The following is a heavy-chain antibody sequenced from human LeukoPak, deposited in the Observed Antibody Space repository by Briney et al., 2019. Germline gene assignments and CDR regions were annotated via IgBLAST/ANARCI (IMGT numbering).Heavy chain of an antibody. Sequence: GGSLRLSCAASGFTFSSYAMHWVRQAPGKGLEWVAVISYDGSNKYYADSVKGRFTISRDNSKNTLYLQMNSLRAEDTAVYYCARDGFSSSWSTHYYYYYYGMDVWGQGTTVTVSS. CDR1: GFTFSSYA. CDR3: ARDGFSSSWSTHYYYYYYGMDV. D-gene: IGHD6-13*01. CDR2: ISYDGSNK. J-gene: IGHJ6*02. V-gene: IGHV3-30*04.